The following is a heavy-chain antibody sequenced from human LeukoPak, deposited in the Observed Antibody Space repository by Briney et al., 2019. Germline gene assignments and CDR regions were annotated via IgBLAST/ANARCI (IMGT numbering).Heavy chain of an antibody. CDR1: GYTFTNYG. D-gene: IGHD3-9*01. V-gene: IGHV1-18*01. CDR2: ISAYNGNT. CDR3: ASQTDILTGYRH. Sequence: ASVKVSCKASGYTFTNYGISWVRQAPGQGLEWVGWISAYNGNTDYAQKLQGRVTMATDTSTSTAYMELRSLTSDDTAVYYCASQTDILTGYRHWGQGTLVTVSS. J-gene: IGHJ4*02.